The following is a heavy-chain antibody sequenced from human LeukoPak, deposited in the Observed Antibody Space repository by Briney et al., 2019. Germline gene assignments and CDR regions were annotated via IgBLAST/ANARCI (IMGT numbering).Heavy chain of an antibody. CDR1: GYTFNDHF. CDR2: INPNSGRT. J-gene: IGHJ4*02. CDR3: ARDLFTGELSFDY. D-gene: IGHD7-27*01. Sequence: ASVSVSCKASGYTFNDHFIHWVRQAPGQGLEWMGWINPNSGRTKYGQNFQGRVTMTRDRSITTAYMELSGLRSDDTAVYYCARDLFTGELSFDYWGQGTLVTVSS. V-gene: IGHV1-2*02.